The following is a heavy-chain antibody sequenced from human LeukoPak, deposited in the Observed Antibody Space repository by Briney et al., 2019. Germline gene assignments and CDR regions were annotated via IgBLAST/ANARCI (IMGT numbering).Heavy chain of an antibody. CDR3: ARERYNIVLMVYARFDP. D-gene: IGHD2-8*01. J-gene: IGHJ5*02. Sequence: PSQTLSLTCTVSGGSISSGSYYWSWIRQPAGQGLEWIGRIYTSGSTNYNPSLKSRVTISVDTSKNQFSLKLSSVTAADTAVYYCARERYNIVLMVYARFDPWGQGTLVTVSS. CDR2: IYTSGST. V-gene: IGHV4-61*02. CDR1: GGSISSGSYY.